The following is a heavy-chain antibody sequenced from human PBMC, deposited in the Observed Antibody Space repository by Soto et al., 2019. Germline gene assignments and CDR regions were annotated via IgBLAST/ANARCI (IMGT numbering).Heavy chain of an antibody. CDR1: GYSFSTHA. CDR3: ARNILGGTTDY. J-gene: IGHJ4*02. D-gene: IGHD1-7*01. Sequence: ASVKVSCKASGYSFSTHAMHWVRQAPGQGLEWVGWINSVNDHTIYSEKFQGRVTITSDTSATTAYMELSSLTSEDTAIYYCARNILGGTTDYWGQGTMVTVSS. CDR2: INSVNDHT. V-gene: IGHV1-3*01.